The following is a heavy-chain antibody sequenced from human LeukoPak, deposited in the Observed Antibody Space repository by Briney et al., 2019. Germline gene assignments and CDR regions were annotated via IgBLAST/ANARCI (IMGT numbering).Heavy chain of an antibody. CDR3: AREDYGNYYYYYMDV. Sequence: GGSLRLSCAASGFTFSSYWMHWVRHAPGKGRVWFSRIKSDGSTNYADSVKGRFTISRDNAKNTVSLQMNSLRAEDTGVYYCAREDYGNYYYYYMDVWGKGTTVTVSS. V-gene: IGHV3-74*01. J-gene: IGHJ6*03. D-gene: IGHD4-17*01. CDR1: GFTFSSYW. CDR2: IKSDGST.